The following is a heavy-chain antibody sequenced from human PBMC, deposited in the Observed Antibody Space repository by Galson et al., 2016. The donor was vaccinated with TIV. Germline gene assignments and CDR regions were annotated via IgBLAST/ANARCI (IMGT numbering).Heavy chain of an antibody. D-gene: IGHD6-19*01. V-gene: IGHV3-23*01. Sequence: SLRLSCAASGFTFSSYALTRVRQAPGKGLEWVAAITGGGGSSYYADSVKGRFTISRDNSKKMLYLQLNSLRAEDTAVYYCAKVPSSGFSYCYGIDVWGQGTTVVVSS. CDR1: GFTFSSYA. J-gene: IGHJ6*02. CDR2: ITGGGGSS. CDR3: AKVPSSGFSYCYGIDV.